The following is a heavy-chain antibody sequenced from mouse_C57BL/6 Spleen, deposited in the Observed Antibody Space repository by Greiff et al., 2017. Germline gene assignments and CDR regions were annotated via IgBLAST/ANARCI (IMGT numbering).Heavy chain of an antibody. D-gene: IGHD2-4*01. Sequence: QVQLKQPGTELVKPGASVKLSCKASGYTFTSYWMHWVKQRPGQGLEWIGNINPSNGGTNYNEKFKSKATLTVDKSSSTAYMQLSSLTSEDSAVYYCAREDDYDGYYYAMDYWGQGTSVTVSS. V-gene: IGHV1-53*01. J-gene: IGHJ4*01. CDR2: INPSNGGT. CDR3: AREDDYDGYYYAMDY. CDR1: GYTFTSYW.